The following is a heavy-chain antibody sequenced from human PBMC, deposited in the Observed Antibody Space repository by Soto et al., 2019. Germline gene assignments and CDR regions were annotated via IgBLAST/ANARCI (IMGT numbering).Heavy chain of an antibody. CDR1: GYTFTSHG. Sequence: CKASGYTFTSHGISWVRQAPGQGLEWMGWISAYNGNTKFAQKLQGRVTMTTDTSTSTAYMELRSLRSDDTAVYYCATREGAYGGNSEVPYYFDYWGHGTLVTVSS. CDR3: ATREGAYGGNSEVPYYFDY. V-gene: IGHV1-18*01. J-gene: IGHJ4*01. CDR2: ISAYNGNT. D-gene: IGHD4-17*01.